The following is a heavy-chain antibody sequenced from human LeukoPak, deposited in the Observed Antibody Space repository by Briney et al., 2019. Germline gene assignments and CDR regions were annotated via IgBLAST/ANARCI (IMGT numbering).Heavy chain of an antibody. J-gene: IGHJ5*02. CDR3: AKERKYSSGWYRTNWFDP. CDR2: ISGSGGST. D-gene: IGHD6-19*01. V-gene: IGHV3-23*01. Sequence: GGSLRLSCAASGFTFSSYAVSWVRQAPGKGLEWVSAISGSGGSTYYADSVKGRFTISRDNSKNTLYLQMNSLRAEDTAVYYCAKERKYSSGWYRTNWFDPWGQGTLVTVSS. CDR1: GFTFSSYA.